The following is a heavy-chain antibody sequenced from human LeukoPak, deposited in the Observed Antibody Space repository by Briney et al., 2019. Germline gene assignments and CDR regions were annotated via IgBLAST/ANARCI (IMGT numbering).Heavy chain of an antibody. V-gene: IGHV1-18*01. CDR3: ARTGGLTTIDY. CDR2: ISVYNGNT. CDR1: GYTSTSYA. D-gene: IGHD1-14*01. Sequence: ASVKVSCKASGYTSTSYAMHWVRQAPGQRLEWMGWISVYNGNTNYAQKLQGRVTMTTDTSTSTAYMELRSLRSDDTAVYYCARTGGLTTIDYWGQGTLVTVSS. J-gene: IGHJ4*02.